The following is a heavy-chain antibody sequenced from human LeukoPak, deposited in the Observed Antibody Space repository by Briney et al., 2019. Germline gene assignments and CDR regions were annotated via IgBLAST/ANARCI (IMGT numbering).Heavy chain of an antibody. D-gene: IGHD4-11*01. Sequence: GGSLRLSCAASGFTFSSYEMNWVRQAPGKGLEWVSYISSSGSTIYYADSVKGRFTIPRDNAKNSLYLQMNSLRAEDTAVYYCAREKVTYSFFDYWGQGTLVTVSS. CDR2: ISSSGSTI. CDR1: GFTFSSYE. CDR3: AREKVTYSFFDY. J-gene: IGHJ4*02. V-gene: IGHV3-48*03.